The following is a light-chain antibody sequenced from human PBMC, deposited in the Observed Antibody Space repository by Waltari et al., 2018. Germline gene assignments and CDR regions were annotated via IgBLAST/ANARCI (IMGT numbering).Light chain of an antibody. CDR1: SSNIGNNA. CDR3: AAWDDSLNGVV. J-gene: IGLJ2*01. CDR2: YDD. Sequence: QSVLTLPPSVSEAPRQRVTISCSGSSSNIGNNAVHWYQQLPGKAPKLLIYYDDLLPSGVSDRFSGSKSGTSASLAISGLQSEDEADYYCAAWDDSLNGVVFGGGTKLTVL. V-gene: IGLV1-36*01.